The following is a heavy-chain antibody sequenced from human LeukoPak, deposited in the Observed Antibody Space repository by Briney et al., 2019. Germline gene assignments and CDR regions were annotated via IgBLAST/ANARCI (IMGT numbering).Heavy chain of an antibody. V-gene: IGHV5-51*01. CDR3: ARSPAGSSSYDY. J-gene: IGHJ4*02. D-gene: IGHD6-13*01. Sequence: GESLKISCKGSGYSFPNSWIGWVGQIPGKGLEWMGIIYPGKSNTRYSPSFQGQVTISADKSISTAYLQWSSLKASDTAMYYCARSPAGSSSYDYWGQGTLVTVSS. CDR1: GYSFPNSW. CDR2: IYPGKSNT.